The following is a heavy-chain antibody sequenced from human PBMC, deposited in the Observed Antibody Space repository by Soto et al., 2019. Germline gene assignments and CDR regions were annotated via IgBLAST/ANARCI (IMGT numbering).Heavy chain of an antibody. Sequence: PLASVKVSCKASGFTFTSSAVRWVRQARGQRLEWIGWIVVGSGNTNYAQKFQERVTITRDMSTSTAYMELSSLRSEDTAVYYCAADHASIFYRPSYYYGMDVWGQGTTVTVSS. CDR2: IVVGSGNT. J-gene: IGHJ6*02. D-gene: IGHD3-3*01. CDR3: AADHASIFYRPSYYYGMDV. CDR1: GFTFTSSA. V-gene: IGHV1-58*01.